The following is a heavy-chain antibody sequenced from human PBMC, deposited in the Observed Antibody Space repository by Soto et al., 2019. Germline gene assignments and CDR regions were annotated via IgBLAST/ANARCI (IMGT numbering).Heavy chain of an antibody. CDR2: ISGSGGST. Sequence: PGGSLSLPCAAPESTFRGSGMHWARQAPGKGLEWVSSISGSGGSTYYADSVKGRFTISRDNSKNTLYLQMNSLRAEDTAVYYCAKDRKSGSGWYWDYWGQGTLVTVSS. CDR3: AKDRKSGSGWYWDY. V-gene: IGHV3-23*01. D-gene: IGHD6-19*01. J-gene: IGHJ4*02. CDR1: ESTFRGSG.